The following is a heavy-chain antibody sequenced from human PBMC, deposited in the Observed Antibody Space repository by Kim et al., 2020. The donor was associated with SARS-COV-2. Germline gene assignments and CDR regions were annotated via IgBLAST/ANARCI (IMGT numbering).Heavy chain of an antibody. J-gene: IGHJ6*02. CDR1: GFTFSSYW. CDR3: ARVSYSSEGMDV. Sequence: GGSLRLSCAASGFTFSSYWMHWVRQAPGKGLVLVSRINSDGSSTSYADSVKGRFTISRDNAKNTLYLQMNSLRAEDTAVYYCARVSYSSEGMDVWGQGTTVTVSS. D-gene: IGHD6-25*01. CDR2: INSDGSST. V-gene: IGHV3-74*01.